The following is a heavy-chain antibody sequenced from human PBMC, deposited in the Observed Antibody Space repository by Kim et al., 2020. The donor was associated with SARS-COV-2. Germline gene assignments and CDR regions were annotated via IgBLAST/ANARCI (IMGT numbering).Heavy chain of an antibody. V-gene: IGHV1-18*01. CDR1: GYTFTSYG. J-gene: IGHJ6*02. Sequence: ASVKVSCKASGYTFTSYGISWVRQAPGQGLEWMGWISAYNGNTNYAQKLQGRVTMTTDTSTSTAYMELRSLRSDDTAVYYCARVHRHFGYYYYYGMDVWGQGTTVTVSS. D-gene: IGHD3-10*01. CDR3: ARVHRHFGYYYYYGMDV. CDR2: ISAYNGNT.